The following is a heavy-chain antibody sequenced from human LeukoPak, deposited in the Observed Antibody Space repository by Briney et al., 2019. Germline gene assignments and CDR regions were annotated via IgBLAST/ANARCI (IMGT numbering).Heavy chain of an antibody. D-gene: IGHD3-10*01. CDR3: ARGPKYYYGSGAFGRFDP. J-gene: IGHJ5*02. CDR2: INHSGST. Sequence: GSLRLSCAASGFTVSNNYMSWVRQPPGKGLEWIGEINHSGSTNYNPSLKSRVTISVDTSKNQFSLKLSSVTAADTAVYYCARGPKYYYGSGAFGRFDPWGQGTLVTVSS. CDR1: GFTVSNNY. V-gene: IGHV4-34*01.